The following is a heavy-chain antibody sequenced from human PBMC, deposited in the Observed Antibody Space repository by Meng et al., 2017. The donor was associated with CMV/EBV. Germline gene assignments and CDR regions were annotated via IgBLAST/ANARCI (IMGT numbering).Heavy chain of an antibody. Sequence: QGPLKQGGAGLLKPSETLSLTCAVYGGSFSGYYWSWIRQPPGKGLEWIGEINHSGSTNYNPSLKSRVTISVDTSKNQFSLKLSSVTAADTAVYYCARGGIAAAGPFDYWGQGTLVTVSS. CDR3: ARGGIAAAGPFDY. CDR2: INHSGST. CDR1: GGSFSGYY. J-gene: IGHJ4*02. V-gene: IGHV4-34*01. D-gene: IGHD6-13*01.